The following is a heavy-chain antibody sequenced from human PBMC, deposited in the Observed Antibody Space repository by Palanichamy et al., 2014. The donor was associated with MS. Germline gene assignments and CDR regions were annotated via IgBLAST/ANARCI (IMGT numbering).Heavy chain of an antibody. CDR1: GFVFSTYW. Sequence: EEQLVESGGGLVQPGGSLRLSCAASGFVFSTYWMTWVRQAPGKGLEWVANINQDGSGNRYLDSVKGRFTISRDNAKNSLYLQMNSLRVEDTAVYYCAREIWGDLQPRGQGTMVTVSS. V-gene: IGHV3-7*03. CDR3: AREIWGDLQP. CDR2: INQDGSGN. J-gene: IGHJ3*01. D-gene: IGHD3-16*01.